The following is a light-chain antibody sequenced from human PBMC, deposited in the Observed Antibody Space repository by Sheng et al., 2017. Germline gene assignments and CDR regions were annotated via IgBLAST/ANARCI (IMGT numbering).Light chain of an antibody. CDR2: DVS. Sequence: QSALTQPASVSGSPGQSITISCTGTSSDVGGYNYVSWYQQHPGKAPKLMIYDVSNRPSGVSNRFSGSKSGNTASLTISGLQAEDEGDYYCCSYAGSSTYVFGTGTKVTVL. CDR3: CSYAGSSTYV. V-gene: IGLV2-23*02. J-gene: IGLJ1*01. CDR1: SSDVGGYNY.